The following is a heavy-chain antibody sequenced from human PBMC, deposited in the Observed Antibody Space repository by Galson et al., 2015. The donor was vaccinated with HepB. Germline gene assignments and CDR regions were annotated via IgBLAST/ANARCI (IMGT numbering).Heavy chain of an antibody. V-gene: IGHV3-23*01. CDR1: GFTVNNYG. Sequence: SPRVSRAASGFTVNNYGMNWVPPAPGEGPEGGSAICGRGGTTYYAESLRGRVTITRDSSRKTLFLQMNSLRAEDTALYYCAKEIGHAKPFDYWGQGTLVTVSS. CDR3: AKEIGHAKPFDY. CDR2: ICGRGGTT. J-gene: IGHJ4*02.